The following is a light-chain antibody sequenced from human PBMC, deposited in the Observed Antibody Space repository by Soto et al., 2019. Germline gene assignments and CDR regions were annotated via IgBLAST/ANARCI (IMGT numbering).Light chain of an antibody. Sequence: IVLTQSPGTLSLSPGERATLSCRASQSVSGRYLAWYQQKPGQAPRLLIYDASSRATGIPDRFSGSGSGTDFTLTISRLEPEDFAVYYCQQYESSLYTFCQGTKVEIK. CDR1: QSVSGRY. CDR3: QQYESSLYT. CDR2: DAS. J-gene: IGKJ2*01. V-gene: IGKV3-20*01.